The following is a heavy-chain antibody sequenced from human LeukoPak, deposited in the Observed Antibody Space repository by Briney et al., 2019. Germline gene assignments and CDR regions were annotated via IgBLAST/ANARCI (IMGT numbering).Heavy chain of an antibody. D-gene: IGHD3-9*01. CDR1: GGSISSYY. CDR3: ARDGKYYDILTGYYNLNWFDP. V-gene: IGHV4-4*07. CDR2: IYTSGST. Sequence: SETLSLTCTVSGGSISSYYWSWIRQPAGKGLEWIGRIYTSGSTNYNPSLKSRVTMLVDTSKNQFSLKLSSVTAADTAVYYCARDGKYYDILTGYYNLNWFDPWGQGTLVTVSS. J-gene: IGHJ5*02.